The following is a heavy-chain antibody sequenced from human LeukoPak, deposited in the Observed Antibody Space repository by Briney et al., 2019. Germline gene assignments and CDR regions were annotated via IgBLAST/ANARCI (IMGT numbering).Heavy chain of an antibody. V-gene: IGHV1-2*02. J-gene: IGHJ4*02. CDR1: GYTFTGYR. D-gene: IGHD5-18*01. CDR2: INPNIGDT. Sequence: WASVKVSCKASGYTFTGYRMHWVRQAPGQGLEWMGWINPNIGDTKYTQKFQDRVTLTRDTSISTAYMELSRLRSDDTAVYYCARDLMDTAMWEFDYWGQGTLVTVSS. CDR3: ARDLMDTAMWEFDY.